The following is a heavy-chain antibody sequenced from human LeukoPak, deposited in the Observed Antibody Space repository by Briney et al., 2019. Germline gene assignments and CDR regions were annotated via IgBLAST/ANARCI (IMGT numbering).Heavy chain of an antibody. CDR1: GGSLSGYY. J-gene: IGHJ3*02. V-gene: IGHV4-59*01. CDR3: ARCLSRCNNGFDI. D-gene: IGHD2/OR15-2a*01. Sequence: PSETLSLTCAVYGGSLSGYYWSWIRQPPGKGLEWFGHIYYSGSTTYNPSLKSRVTISVDSSKNQFSLRLSSVTAADTAVYYCARCLSRCNNGFDIWGQGTMVTVSS. CDR2: IYYSGST.